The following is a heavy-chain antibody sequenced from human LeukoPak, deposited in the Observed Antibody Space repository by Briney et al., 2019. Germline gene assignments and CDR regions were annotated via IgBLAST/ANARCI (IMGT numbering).Heavy chain of an antibody. CDR2: LRYGGSSK. CDR3: AKDRLRYASGSYSIDY. Sequence: PGGSLRLSCAASGFTFSTYGMHWVRQAPGKGLEWVAFLRYGGSSKYYADSVKGRFTISRDNSKNTLFLLMNSLRAEDTAVYYCAKDRLRYASGSYSIDYWGQGTQVSVSS. CDR1: GFTFSTYG. J-gene: IGHJ4*02. D-gene: IGHD3-10*01. V-gene: IGHV3-30*02.